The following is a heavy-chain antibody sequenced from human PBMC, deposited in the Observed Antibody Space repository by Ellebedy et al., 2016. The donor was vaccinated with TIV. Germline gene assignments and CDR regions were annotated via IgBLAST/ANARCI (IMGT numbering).Heavy chain of an antibody. CDR2: IKQDGSER. CDR3: SGHVGTSMTH. J-gene: IGHJ4*02. CDR1: GFSFRNYW. D-gene: IGHD5-18*01. V-gene: IGHV3-7*01. Sequence: GESLKISXDASGFSFRNYWMSWVRQAPGKGLEWVASIKQDGSERHYVGSVKGRFTISRDNAKSSLYLQMNSLRVEDTALYYRSGHVGTSMTHWGQGTLVTVSS.